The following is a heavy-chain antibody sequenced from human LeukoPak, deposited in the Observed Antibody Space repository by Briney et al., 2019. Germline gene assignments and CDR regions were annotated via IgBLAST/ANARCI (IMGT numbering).Heavy chain of an antibody. CDR1: GFTFSTYC. Sequence: PGGSLRLSCAASGFTFSTYCMHWVRQAPGKGPMWVSRICPDGTVTNYADSVKARFIISRDNARNTVYQQMNSLRVEDTAVYYCVRDFRSADYWGQGTLVTVSS. J-gene: IGHJ4*02. V-gene: IGHV3-74*01. CDR3: VRDFRSADY. CDR2: ICPDGTVT.